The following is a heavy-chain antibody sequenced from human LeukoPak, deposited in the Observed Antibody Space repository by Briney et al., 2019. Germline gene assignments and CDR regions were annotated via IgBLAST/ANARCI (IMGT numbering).Heavy chain of an antibody. CDR3: ARNGDYYEKSGYYYLFDF. Sequence: PSETLSLTCTVSGGSINNYYWSLIRQPPGKGLEYIGYIYYSGSANYNPSLKSRVTISVDPSKNQFSLKLSSVTAADTAVYYCARNGDYYEKSGYYYLFDFWGQGTLVTVSS. CDR1: GGSINNYY. D-gene: IGHD3-22*01. CDR2: IYYSGSA. J-gene: IGHJ4*02. V-gene: IGHV4-59*01.